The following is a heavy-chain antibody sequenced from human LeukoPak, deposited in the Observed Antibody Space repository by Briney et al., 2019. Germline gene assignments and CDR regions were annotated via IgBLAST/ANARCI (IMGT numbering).Heavy chain of an antibody. D-gene: IGHD3-10*01. Sequence: ASVKVSCKASGYTFTDYYIHWVRQAPGQGLEWMGWVNPDSGGTHYAQKFQDWVTMTSDTSISTAYMELPSLRSDDTAVYYCAKDGAYPDAFDVWGQGTMVTVSS. CDR1: GYTFTDYY. CDR2: VNPDSGGT. V-gene: IGHV1-2*04. J-gene: IGHJ3*01. CDR3: AKDGAYPDAFDV.